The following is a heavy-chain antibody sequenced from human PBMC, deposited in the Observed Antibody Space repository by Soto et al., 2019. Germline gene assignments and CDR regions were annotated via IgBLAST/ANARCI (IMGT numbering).Heavy chain of an antibody. V-gene: IGHV1-58*02. CDR3: AAGIMSTHWAPYAFDI. J-gene: IGHJ3*02. CDR1: GFTFTSSA. Sequence: QMQLVQSGPEVKKPGTSVKVSCKASGFTFTSSAMQWVRQARGQRLEWIGWIVVGSGNTNYAQKCQERVTITRDMSTSTAYLELSSRRSEDTAVYYCAAGIMSTHWAPYAFDIWGQGTMVTVSS. D-gene: IGHD3-16*01. CDR2: IVVGSGNT.